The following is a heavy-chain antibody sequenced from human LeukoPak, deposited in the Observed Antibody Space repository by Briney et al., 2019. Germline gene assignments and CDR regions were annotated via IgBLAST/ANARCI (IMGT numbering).Heavy chain of an antibody. D-gene: IGHD2-15*01. V-gene: IGHV3-30-3*01. CDR2: ISYDGSNK. CDR3: AKARSAVVEAATNY. CDR1: GFTFSS. J-gene: IGHJ4*02. Sequence: PGRSLRLSCAASGFTFSSYWVRQAPGKGLEWVAVISYDGSNKYYADSVKGRFSISRDNSKNTLFLQMNSPTAEDTGVYYCAKARSAVVEAATNYWGQGTRVTVSS.